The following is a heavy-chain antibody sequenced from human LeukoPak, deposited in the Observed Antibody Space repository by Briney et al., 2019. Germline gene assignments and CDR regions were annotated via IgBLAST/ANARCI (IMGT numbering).Heavy chain of an antibody. V-gene: IGHV4-34*01. CDR2: ITHCGAT. CDR1: TGSFSDFY. Sequence: SETLSLTCAVYTGSFSDFYGPWTCNPRGKAVECMGKITHCGATTYNPSLKSRVTMSVDTSMNHFSMQLTSVTAADTAVYYCARGTRNENLRSWRDLYYFDTWGQGTLVTVSS. D-gene: IGHD1-1*01. J-gene: IGHJ4*02. CDR3: ARGTRNENLRSWRDLYYFDT.